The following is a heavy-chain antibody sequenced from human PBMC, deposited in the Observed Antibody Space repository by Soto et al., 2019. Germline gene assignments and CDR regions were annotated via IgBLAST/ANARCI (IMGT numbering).Heavy chain of an antibody. CDR3: ARWVTMIDESHLPNSGFDY. CDR2: IYYSGST. CDR1: GGSISSYY. V-gene: IGHV4-59*08. D-gene: IGHD3-22*01. Sequence: SETLSLTCTVSGGSISSYYWSWIRQPPGKGLEWIGYIYYSGSTNYNPSLKSRVTISVDTSKNQFSLKLSSVTAADTAVYYCARWVTMIDESHLPNSGFDYWGQGTLVTVSS. J-gene: IGHJ4*02.